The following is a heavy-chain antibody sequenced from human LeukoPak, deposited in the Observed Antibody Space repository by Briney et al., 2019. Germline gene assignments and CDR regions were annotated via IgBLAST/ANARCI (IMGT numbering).Heavy chain of an antibody. Sequence: SVKVSCKASGGTFSSYTISWVRQAPGQGLEWMGRIIPILGIANYAQKFQGRVTITADKSTSTAYMELSSLRSEDTAVYYCARDTSHYCSGGSCYLNWFDPWGQGTLVTVPS. CDR2: IIPILGIA. CDR3: ARDTSHYCSGGSCYLNWFDP. CDR1: GGTFSSYT. V-gene: IGHV1-69*04. J-gene: IGHJ5*02. D-gene: IGHD2-15*01.